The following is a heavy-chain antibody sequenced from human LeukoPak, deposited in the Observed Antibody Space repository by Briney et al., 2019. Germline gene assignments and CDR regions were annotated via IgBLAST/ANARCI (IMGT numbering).Heavy chain of an antibody. CDR1: GFTFSNYW. CDR3: VRGAPFDY. Sequence: GGSLRLSCAASGFTFSNYWMHWIRQAPGNGLIWVSRINGDGSSTAYADSVKGRFTISRDNAKNTLYLQMNSLRVEDTAVYYCVRGAPFDYWGQGILVTVSS. J-gene: IGHJ4*02. CDR2: INGDGSST. V-gene: IGHV3-74*01.